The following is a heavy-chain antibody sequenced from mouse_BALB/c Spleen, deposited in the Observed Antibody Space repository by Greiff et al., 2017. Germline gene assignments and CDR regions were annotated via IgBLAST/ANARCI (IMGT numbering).Heavy chain of an antibody. J-gene: IGHJ4*01. CDR3: TRDDYDYAMDY. CDR2: ISSGGSYT. D-gene: IGHD2-4*01. CDR1: GFTFSSYT. Sequence: EVMLVESGGGLVKPGGSLKLSCAASGFTFSSYTMSWVRQTPEKRLEWVATISSGGSYTDYPDSVKGRCTISRDNAKNTLYLQMSSLKSEDTAMYYCTRDDYDYAMDYWGQGTSVTVSS. V-gene: IGHV5-6-4*01.